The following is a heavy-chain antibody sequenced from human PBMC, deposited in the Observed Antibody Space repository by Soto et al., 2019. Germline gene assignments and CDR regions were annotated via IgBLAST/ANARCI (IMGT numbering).Heavy chain of an antibody. J-gene: IGHJ4*02. CDR2: INHSGST. Sequence: SETLSLTCAVYGGSFSGYYWSWIRQPPGKGLEWIGEINHSGSTNYNPSLKSRVTISVDTSKNQFSLKLSSVTAADTAVYYCASGGTVPAAYDYWGQGTLVTVSS. D-gene: IGHD2-2*01. CDR3: ASGGTVPAAYDY. V-gene: IGHV4-34*01. CDR1: GGSFSGYY.